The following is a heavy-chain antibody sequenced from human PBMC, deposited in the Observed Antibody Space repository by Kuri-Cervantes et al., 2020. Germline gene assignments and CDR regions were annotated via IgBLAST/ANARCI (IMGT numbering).Heavy chain of an antibody. J-gene: IGHJ3*02. CDR1: GGSISTNNW. Sequence: GSLRLSCAVSGGSISTNNWWSWVRQSPGKGLEWIGEISHSGGTNYNPSLKSRVTMSIDKSKNQFSLKLSSVTAADTAIFYCAREARNYYDSATLGAYDIWGQGTMVTVSS. D-gene: IGHD3-22*01. CDR3: AREARNYYDSATLGAYDI. V-gene: IGHV4-4*02. CDR2: ISHSGGT.